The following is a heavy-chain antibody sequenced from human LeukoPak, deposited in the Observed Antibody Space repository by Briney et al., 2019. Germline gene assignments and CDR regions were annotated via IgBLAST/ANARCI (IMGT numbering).Heavy chain of an antibody. V-gene: IGHV1-8*01. CDR3: ARGQDIVVVPAASLTVDP. CDR1: GYTFTSYD. D-gene: IGHD2-2*01. CDR2: MNPNSGNT. J-gene: IGHJ5*02. Sequence: GASVKVSCMASGYTFTSYDINWVRQATGQGLEWMGWMNPNSGNTGYAQKFQGRVTMTRNTSISTAYMELSSLRSEDTAVYYCARGQDIVVVPAASLTVDPWGQGTLVTVSS.